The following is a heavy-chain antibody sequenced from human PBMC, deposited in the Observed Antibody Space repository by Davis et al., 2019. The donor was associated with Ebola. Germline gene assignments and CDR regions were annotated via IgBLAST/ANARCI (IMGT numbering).Heavy chain of an antibody. D-gene: IGHD1-26*01. CDR1: GGSISSYY. CDR2: IYYSGST. J-gene: IGHJ6*02. CDR3: AREKGSFYGMDV. V-gene: IGHV4-59*01. Sequence: SETLSLTCTVSGGSISSYYWSWIRQPPGKGLEWIGYIYYSGSTNYNPSLKSRVTISVDTSKNQISLKLNSVTAADTAIYYCAREKGSFYGMDVWGQGTTVIVSS.